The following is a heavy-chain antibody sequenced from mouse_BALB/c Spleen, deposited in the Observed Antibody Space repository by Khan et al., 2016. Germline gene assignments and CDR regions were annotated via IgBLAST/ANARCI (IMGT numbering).Heavy chain of an antibody. J-gene: IGHJ4*01. CDR1: GYAFTNYL. V-gene: IGHV1-54*01. D-gene: IGHD2-3*01. CDR3: ARYDGNYYAMDY. CDR2: INPGSGGT. Sequence: QVQLQQSGAELVRPGTSVKVSCKASGYAFTNYLIEWVKQRPGQGLEWIGVINPGSGGTNYNEKFKGKATLTADKSSSTAYMQLRSLTSDDSAVYFGARYDGNYYAMDYWGQGTSVTVSS.